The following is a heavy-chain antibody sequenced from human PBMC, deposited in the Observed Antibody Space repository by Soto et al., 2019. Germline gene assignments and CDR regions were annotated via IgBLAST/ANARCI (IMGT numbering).Heavy chain of an antibody. D-gene: IGHD3-22*01. CDR1: GYSISSSNW. CDR3: ARTPRGYTFDY. J-gene: IGHJ4*02. Sequence: SETLSLTCAVSGYSISSSNWWGWIRQPPGKGLEWIGYIYYSGTTYYNPSLKSRVTMSVDTSKNQFSLKLTSVTAVDTAVYYCARTPRGYTFDYWGQGTLVTVSS. V-gene: IGHV4-28*01. CDR2: IYYSGTT.